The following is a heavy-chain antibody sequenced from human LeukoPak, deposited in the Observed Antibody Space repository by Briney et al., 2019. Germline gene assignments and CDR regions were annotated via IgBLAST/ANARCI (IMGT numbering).Heavy chain of an antibody. V-gene: IGHV4-61*02. J-gene: IGHJ4*02. CDR1: GGSISSGSYY. Sequence: SETLSLTCTVSGGSISSGSYYWSWIRQPAGKGLEWIGRIYTSGSTNYNPSLKSRVTISVDTSKNQFSLKLSSVTAADTAVYYCASGYYDSSGYYLGFDYWGQGTLVTVSS. CDR2: IYTSGST. D-gene: IGHD3-22*01. CDR3: ASGYYDSSGYYLGFDY.